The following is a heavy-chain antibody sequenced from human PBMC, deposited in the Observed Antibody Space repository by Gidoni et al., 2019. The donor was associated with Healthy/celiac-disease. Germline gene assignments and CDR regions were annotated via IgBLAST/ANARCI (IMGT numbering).Heavy chain of an antibody. CDR1: GSTFSTYG. CDR3: AKDPIAAAGTFYYYYGMDV. V-gene: IGHV3-30*18. CDR2: ISYDGSKK. D-gene: IGHD6-13*01. J-gene: IGHJ6*02. Sequence: QVQLVESGGGVVQPGRSLRLSCAASGSTFSTYGLPWVRQAPGKGLEWVAVISYDGSKKYYADSVKGRFTISRDNSKNTLYLQMNSLRAEDTAVYYCAKDPIAAAGTFYYYYGMDVWGQGTTVTVSS.